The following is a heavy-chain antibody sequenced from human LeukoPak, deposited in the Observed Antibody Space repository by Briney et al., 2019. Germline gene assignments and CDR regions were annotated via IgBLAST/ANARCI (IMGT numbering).Heavy chain of an antibody. J-gene: IGHJ6*03. Sequence: ASVKVSCKASGYTFTGYYMHWVRQAPGQRLEWMGWINPNSGGTNYAQKYQGRVTMTRDTSISTAYMELSSLRSEDTAVYYCATTAGRPSYYYYYMDVWGKGTTVTVSS. CDR3: ATTAGRPSYYYYYMDV. CDR1: GYTFTGYY. V-gene: IGHV1-2*02. CDR2: INPNSGGT. D-gene: IGHD6-25*01.